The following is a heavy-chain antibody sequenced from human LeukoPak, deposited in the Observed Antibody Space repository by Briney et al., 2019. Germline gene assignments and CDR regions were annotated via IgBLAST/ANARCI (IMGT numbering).Heavy chain of an antibody. D-gene: IGHD4-17*01. CDR1: GGSISSGGYY. CDR2: IYYSGST. CDR3: ARFTVTTYYYYGMDV. J-gene: IGHJ6*02. Sequence: PSETLSLTCTVSGGSISSGGYYWSWIRQRPGKGLEWIGYIYYSGSTYYNPSLKSRVTISVDTSKNQFSLKLSSVTAADTAVYYCARFTVTTYYYYGMDVWGQGTTVTVSS. V-gene: IGHV4-31*03.